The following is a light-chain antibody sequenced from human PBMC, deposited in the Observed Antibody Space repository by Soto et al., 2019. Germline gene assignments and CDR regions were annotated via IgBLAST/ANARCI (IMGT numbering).Light chain of an antibody. CDR3: QQYYNWYT. CDR2: GAS. V-gene: IGKV3-15*01. CDR1: QSVDTK. J-gene: IGKJ2*01. Sequence: ETVMTQSPATLSVSLGERVTLSCRASQSVDTKLAWYQHKPGQAPRLLIYGASTMATGIQARFSASGSGTECTLTNSGLQSEDFAVYFCQQYYNWYTYGQGTKLEIK.